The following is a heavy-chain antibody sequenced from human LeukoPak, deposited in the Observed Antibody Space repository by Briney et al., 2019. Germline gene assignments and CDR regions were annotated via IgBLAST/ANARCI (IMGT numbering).Heavy chain of an antibody. Sequence: VASVKVSCKASGYTFTGYYMHWVRQAPGQGLEWMGWINPNSGGTNYAQKFQGRVTMTRDTSISTAYMELSRLRSDDTAVYYCARDSSSGWSRHFDYWGQGALVTVSS. CDR3: ARDSSSGWSRHFDY. CDR2: INPNSGGT. J-gene: IGHJ4*02. CDR1: GYTFTGYY. V-gene: IGHV1-2*02. D-gene: IGHD6-19*01.